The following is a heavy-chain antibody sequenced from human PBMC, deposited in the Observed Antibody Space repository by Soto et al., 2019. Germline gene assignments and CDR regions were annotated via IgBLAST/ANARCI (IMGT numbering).Heavy chain of an antibody. CDR2: INSRSTTI. J-gene: IGHJ4*02. V-gene: IGHV3-48*02. CDR1: GFTFNTYS. D-gene: IGHD4-17*01. Sequence: GGSLRPSCVASGFTFNTYSMNWVRQAPGKGLEWLSFINSRSTTIYYADSVKGRLTVSRDNAKSSLYLQMNSLRDEDTAVYYCAKDKGLYGDFDYWGQGTLVTVSS. CDR3: AKDKGLYGDFDY.